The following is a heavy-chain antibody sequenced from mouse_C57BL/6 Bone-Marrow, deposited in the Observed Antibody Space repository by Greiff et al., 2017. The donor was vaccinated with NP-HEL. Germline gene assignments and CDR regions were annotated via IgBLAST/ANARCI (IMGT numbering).Heavy chain of an antibody. J-gene: IGHJ3*01. CDR3: ARHYVGFAY. Sequence: EVKLQESGGGLVQPGGSLKLSCAASGFTFSDYGMAWVRQAPRKGPEWVAFISNLAYSIYYAAPVTGRFTISREKAKTNRDLEMSSLRSEDTAMYYCARHYVGFAYWGQGTLVTVSA. D-gene: IGHD1-1*01. V-gene: IGHV5-15*01. CDR1: GFTFSDYG. CDR2: ISNLAYSI.